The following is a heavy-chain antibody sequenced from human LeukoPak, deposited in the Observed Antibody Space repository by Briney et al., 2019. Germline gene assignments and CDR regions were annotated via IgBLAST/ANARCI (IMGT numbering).Heavy chain of an antibody. CDR2: ISAYNGNT. CDR1: GYTFTSYG. D-gene: IGHD3-16*02. Sequence: ASVKVSCKASGYTFTSYGFSWVRQAPGQGLEWMGWISAYNGNTNYAQKLQGRVTMTTDTATSTAYMELRSLRSDDTAVYYWARDAFGGVIVTDYWGQGTLVTVSS. V-gene: IGHV1-18*01. CDR3: ARDAFGGVIVTDY. J-gene: IGHJ4*02.